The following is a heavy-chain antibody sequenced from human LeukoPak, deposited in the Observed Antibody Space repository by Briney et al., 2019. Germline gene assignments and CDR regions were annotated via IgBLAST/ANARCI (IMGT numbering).Heavy chain of an antibody. CDR2: IRYDGINK. CDR3: AKILDAYSDRDY. Sequence: PGGSLRLSCAASGFIFSNYGMHWVRQAPGKGLEWVAFIRYDGINKYYADSVKGRFTISRDDSKNTLYLQMNGLRGDDTAVYYCAKILDAYSDRDYWGQGTLVTVSS. D-gene: IGHD4-17*01. V-gene: IGHV3-30*02. CDR1: GFIFSNYG. J-gene: IGHJ4*02.